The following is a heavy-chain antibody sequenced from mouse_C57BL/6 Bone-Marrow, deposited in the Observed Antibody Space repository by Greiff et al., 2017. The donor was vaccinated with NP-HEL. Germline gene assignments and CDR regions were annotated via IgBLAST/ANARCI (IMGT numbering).Heavy chain of an antibody. V-gene: IGHV1-69*01. CDR2: IDPSDSYT. Sequence: VQLQQPGAELVMPGASVKLSCKASGYTFTSYWMHWVKQRPGQGLEWIGEIDPSDSYTNYNQKFKGKSTLTVDKSASTDYMQLSSLTAEDSAVYYCARAKGNFYAMDYWVQGTSVTVSS. CDR1: GYTFTSYW. J-gene: IGHJ4*01. CDR3: ARAKGNFYAMDY. D-gene: IGHD2-1*01.